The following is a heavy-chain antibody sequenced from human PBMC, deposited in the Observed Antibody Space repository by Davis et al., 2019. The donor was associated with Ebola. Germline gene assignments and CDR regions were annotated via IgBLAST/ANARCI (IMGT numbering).Heavy chain of an antibody. J-gene: IGHJ4*02. V-gene: IGHV3-23*01. CDR2: ISGSGGST. Sequence: GESLKISCAASGFTFSSYAMSWVRQAPGKGLEWVSAISGSGGSTYYADSVKGRFTISRDNSKNTLYLQMNSLKTEDTAVYYCTTAFSSGWYYFDYWGQGTLVTVSS. D-gene: IGHD6-19*01. CDR1: GFTFSSYA. CDR3: TTAFSSGWYYFDY.